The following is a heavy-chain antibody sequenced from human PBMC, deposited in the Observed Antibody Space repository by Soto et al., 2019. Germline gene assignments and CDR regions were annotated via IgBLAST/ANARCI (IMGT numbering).Heavy chain of an antibody. J-gene: IGHJ6*02. CDR2: ITSNGGNT. Sequence: EVQLVESGGGLVQPGGSLRLSCAASGFTFSSYAMHWVRQAPGKGLEYVSAITSNGGNTDYASSVKGRFTISRDYSKNTLYLQMGSLRAEDMAVYYCARRIPFGYGMDVWGQGTTVTVSS. CDR3: ARRIPFGYGMDV. V-gene: IGHV3-64*01. D-gene: IGHD2-21*01. CDR1: GFTFSSYA.